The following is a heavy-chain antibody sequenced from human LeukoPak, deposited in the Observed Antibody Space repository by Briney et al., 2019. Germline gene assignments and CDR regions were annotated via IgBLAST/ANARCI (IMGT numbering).Heavy chain of an antibody. Sequence: GGSLRLSCAASGFTFSSYAMSWVRQAPGKGLEWVSAISGSGGSTYYADSVKGRFTISRDNSKNTLYLQMNSLRAEDTAVDYCSDRGRSISWYYLDYGGQGTLLTL. CDR2: ISGSGGST. CDR1: GFTFSSYA. J-gene: IGHJ4*02. V-gene: IGHV3-23*01. CDR3: SDRGRSISWYYLDY. D-gene: IGHD6-13*01.